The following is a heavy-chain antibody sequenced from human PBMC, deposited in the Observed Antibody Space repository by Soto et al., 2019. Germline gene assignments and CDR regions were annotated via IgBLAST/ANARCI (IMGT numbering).Heavy chain of an antibody. CDR3: AKGGGMATIIYYYYYGMDV. J-gene: IGHJ6*02. CDR2: ISYDGSNK. V-gene: IGHV3-30*18. CDR1: GFTLSSYG. D-gene: IGHD5-12*01. Sequence: QVQLVESGGGVVQPGRSLRLSCAASGFTLSSYGMHWVRQAPGKGLEWVAVISYDGSNKYYADSVKGRFTISRDNSKNTLYLQMNSLRAEDTAVYYCAKGGGMATIIYYYYYGMDVWGQGTTVTVSS.